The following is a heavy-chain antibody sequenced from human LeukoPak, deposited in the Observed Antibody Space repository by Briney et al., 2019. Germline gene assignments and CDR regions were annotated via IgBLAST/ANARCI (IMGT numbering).Heavy chain of an antibody. Sequence: GGSLRLSCAASGFTFSSYSMNWVRQAPGKGLAWVSSISSSSSYIYYADSVKGRFTISRDNAKNSLYLQMNSLRAEDTAVYYCARDPSPPIVVVVAATLDYWGQGTLVTVSS. CDR1: GFTFSSYS. V-gene: IGHV3-21*01. CDR2: ISSSSSYI. CDR3: ARDPSPPIVVVVAATLDY. J-gene: IGHJ4*02. D-gene: IGHD2-15*01.